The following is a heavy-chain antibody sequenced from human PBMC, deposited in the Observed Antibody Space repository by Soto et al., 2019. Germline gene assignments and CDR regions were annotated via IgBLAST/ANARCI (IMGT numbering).Heavy chain of an antibody. V-gene: IGHV3-9*01. CDR3: ARSIGRYYYYGMDV. CDR2: ISWNSGSI. J-gene: IGHJ6*02. CDR1: GFTFDDYA. Sequence: ESGGGLVQPGRSLRLSCAASGFTFDDYAMYWVRQAPGKGLEWVSGISWNSGSIGYADSVKGRFTISRDNAKNSLYLQMNSLRAEDTALYYCARSIGRYYYYGMDVWGQGTTVTVSS.